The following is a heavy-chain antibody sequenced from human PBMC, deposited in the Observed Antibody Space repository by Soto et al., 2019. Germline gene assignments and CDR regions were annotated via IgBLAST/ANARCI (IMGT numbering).Heavy chain of an antibody. D-gene: IGHD3-9*01. CDR3: AHGIRYFDWLGAFDI. V-gene: IGHV2-5*02. CDR1: GFSLSTSGVG. CDR2: IYWDDDK. Sequence: QITLKESGHTLVKPTQTLTLTCTFSGFSLSTSGVGVGWIRQPPGKALVWLALIYWDDDKRYSPSLKSRLTITKDTSKNQVVLTMTNMDPVDTATYYCAHGIRYFDWLGAFDIWGQGTMVTVSS. J-gene: IGHJ3*02.